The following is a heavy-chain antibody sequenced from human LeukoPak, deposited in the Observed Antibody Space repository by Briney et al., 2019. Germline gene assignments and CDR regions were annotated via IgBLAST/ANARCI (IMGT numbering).Heavy chain of an antibody. V-gene: IGHV3-48*03. CDR3: AELGITMIGGV. D-gene: IGHD3-10*02. CDR2: ISSSGSTI. J-gene: IGHJ6*04. CDR1: GFTFSSYE. Sequence: GGSLRLSWAAAGFTFSSYEMNWVRQAPGKGLEWVSYISSSGSTIYYADSVKGRFTISRDNAKNSLYLQMNSLRAEDTAVYYCAELGITMIGGVWGKGTTVTISS.